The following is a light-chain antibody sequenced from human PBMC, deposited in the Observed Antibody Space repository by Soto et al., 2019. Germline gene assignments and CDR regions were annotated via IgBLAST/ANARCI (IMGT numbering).Light chain of an antibody. V-gene: IGKV1-9*01. CDR3: QQVNSFPRT. CDR2: TAS. J-gene: IGKJ1*01. CDR1: QGISNS. Sequence: DLQLTQSPSFLSTSVGDRVTITCRASQGISNSLAWYQQKPGKAPKLLIYTASTLQSGVPSRFSGSGSGTEFTLTISSLQPEYFATYYCQQVNSFPRTFGQGTKVEIK.